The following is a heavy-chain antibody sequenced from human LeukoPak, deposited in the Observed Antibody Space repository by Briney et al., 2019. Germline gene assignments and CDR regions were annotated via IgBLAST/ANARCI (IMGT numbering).Heavy chain of an antibody. CDR3: TVLGYCSGGSCYSVDY. Sequence: ASVKVSCKASGYTFTSYDINWVRQATGQGLEWMGWMNPNSGNTGYAQKFQGRVTVTRNTSISTAYMELSSLRSEDTAVYYCTVLGYCSGGSCYSVDYWGQGTLVTVSS. V-gene: IGHV1-8*01. D-gene: IGHD2-15*01. J-gene: IGHJ4*02. CDR2: MNPNSGNT. CDR1: GYTFTSYD.